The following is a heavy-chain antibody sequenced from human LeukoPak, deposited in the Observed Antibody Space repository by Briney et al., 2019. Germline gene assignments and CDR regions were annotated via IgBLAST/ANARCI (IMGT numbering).Heavy chain of an antibody. D-gene: IGHD6-19*01. CDR1: GFTFSSYS. CDR2: ISSSSSYI. J-gene: IGHJ6*03. V-gene: IGHV3-21*01. Sequence: GGSLSLSCAASGFTFSSYSMNWVRQAPGKGLEWVSSISSSSSYIYYADSVKGRFTISRGNAKNSLYLQMNSLRAEDTAVYYCARDFRAVAESYYYFYMDVWGKGTTVTVSS. CDR3: ARDFRAVAESYYYFYMDV.